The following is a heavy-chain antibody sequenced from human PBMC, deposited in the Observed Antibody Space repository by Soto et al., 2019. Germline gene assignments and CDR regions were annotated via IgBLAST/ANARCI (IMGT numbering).Heavy chain of an antibody. D-gene: IGHD2-2*01. J-gene: IGHJ5*02. CDR3: ARVERLVYFSSPSCSPLQIWFAP. V-gene: IGHV1-69*13. Sequence: SVKVSCKASGGTFSNYAISWVRQAPGQGLEWMGGIIPIFGTANYAQEFQGRVTITADESTSTAYMELSSMRSDDTAMYYSARVERLVYFSSPSCSPLQIWFAPWGQGTLVTVSS. CDR1: GGTFSNYA. CDR2: IIPIFGTA.